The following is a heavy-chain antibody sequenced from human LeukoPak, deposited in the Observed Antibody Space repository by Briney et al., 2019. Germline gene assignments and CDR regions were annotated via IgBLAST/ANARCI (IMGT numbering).Heavy chain of an antibody. CDR3: ARRRGSGSYDAFDI. CDR1: GGSISSYY. D-gene: IGHD3-10*01. CDR2: IYYSGST. Sequence: SETLTLTCTVSGGSISSYYWSWIRQPPGKGLEWIGYIYYSGSTNYNPSLKSRVTISVDTSKNQFSLKLSSVTAADTAVYYCARRRGSGSYDAFDIWGQGTMVTVSS. V-gene: IGHV4-59*08. J-gene: IGHJ3*02.